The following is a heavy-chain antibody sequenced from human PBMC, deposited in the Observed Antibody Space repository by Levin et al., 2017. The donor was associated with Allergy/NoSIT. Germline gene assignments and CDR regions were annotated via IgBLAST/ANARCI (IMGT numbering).Heavy chain of an antibody. CDR3: ARDLTDYDSSGYYYTLDY. CDR1: GFTFSSYW. Sequence: HPGGSLRLSCAASGFTFSSYWMHWVRQAPGKGLVWVSRINTDGSSTIYADSVKGRFTISRDNAKNTLYLQMNSLRAEDTAVYYCARDLTDYDSSGYYYTLDYWGQGTLVTVSS. D-gene: IGHD3-22*01. CDR2: INTDGSST. J-gene: IGHJ4*02. V-gene: IGHV3-74*01.